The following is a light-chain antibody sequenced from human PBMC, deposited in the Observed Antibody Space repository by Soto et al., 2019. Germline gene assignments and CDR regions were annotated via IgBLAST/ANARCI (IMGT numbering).Light chain of an antibody. J-gene: IGKJ4*01. CDR1: QSVNSY. CDR3: QQRSNWVLT. Sequence: EIVLTQSPATLSLSPGERATLSCRASQSVNSYLAWYQQKPGQAPRLLIYDASNRATCIPARFSGSGSGTDSSLIISSLEPEDFAVYYCQQRSNWVLTFGGGTKVEIK. V-gene: IGKV3-11*01. CDR2: DAS.